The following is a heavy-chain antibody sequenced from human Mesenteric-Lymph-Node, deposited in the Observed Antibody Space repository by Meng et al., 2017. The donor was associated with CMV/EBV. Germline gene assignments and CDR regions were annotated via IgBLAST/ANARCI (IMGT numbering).Heavy chain of an antibody. CDR1: GSTFTSYA. CDR2: INTNTGNP. D-gene: IGHD3-9*01. V-gene: IGHV7-4-1*02. J-gene: IGHJ4*02. CDR3: ASRALGGYFDWLLFY. Sequence: SGSTFTSYAMNWVRQAPGQGLEWMGWINTNTGNPTYAQGFTGRFVVSLDTSVSTAYLQISSLKAEDTAVYYCASRALGGYFDWLLFYWGQGTLVTVSS.